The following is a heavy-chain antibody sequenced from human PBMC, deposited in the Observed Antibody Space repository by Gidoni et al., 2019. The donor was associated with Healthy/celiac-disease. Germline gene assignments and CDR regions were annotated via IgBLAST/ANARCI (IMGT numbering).Heavy chain of an antibody. CDR1: GCTFSSYG. Sequence: QVQLVESGGGVVQPGRSLRLSCAASGCTFSSYGMPWVRQAPGKGLEWVAVISYDGSNKYYADSVKGRFTISRDNSKNTLYLQMNSLRAEDTAVYYCAKGAGPFDYWGQGTLVTVSS. CDR2: ISYDGSNK. V-gene: IGHV3-30*18. J-gene: IGHJ4*02. CDR3: AKGAGPFDY.